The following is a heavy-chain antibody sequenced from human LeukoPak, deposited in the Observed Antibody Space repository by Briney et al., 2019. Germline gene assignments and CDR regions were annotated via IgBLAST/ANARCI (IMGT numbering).Heavy chain of an antibody. CDR3: ARAPPYSGYDLYFDY. Sequence: ASVKVSCKASGGTFSSYAISWVRQAPGQGLEWMGWINPNSGGTNYAQKFQGWVTMTRDTSISTAYMELSRLRSDDTAVYYCARAPPYSGYDLYFDYWGQGTLVTVSS. CDR1: GGTFSSYA. V-gene: IGHV1-2*04. D-gene: IGHD5-12*01. J-gene: IGHJ4*02. CDR2: INPNSGGT.